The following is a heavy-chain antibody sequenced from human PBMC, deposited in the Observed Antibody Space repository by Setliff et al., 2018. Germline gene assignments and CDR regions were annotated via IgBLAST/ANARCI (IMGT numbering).Heavy chain of an antibody. CDR2: IGAYNGNT. D-gene: IGHD3-3*01. J-gene: IGHJ6*02. CDR1: GYTFTSYY. V-gene: IGHV1-18*04. Sequence: GASVKVSCKASGYTFTSYYMHWVRQAPGQGLEWMGWIGAYNGNTYNAHKFQGRVTMTSDTSTSTAYMELRSLRSDDTAVYYCAREGRFQLPQYYYYYGMDVWGQGSTVTVSS. CDR3: AREGRFQLPQYYYYYGMDV.